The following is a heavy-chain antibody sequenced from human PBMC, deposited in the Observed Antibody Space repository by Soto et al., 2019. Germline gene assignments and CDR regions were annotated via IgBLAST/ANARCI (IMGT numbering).Heavy chain of an antibody. D-gene: IGHD6-13*01. CDR2: LSGSGIST. V-gene: IGHV3-23*01. CDR3: AKELVGALYYGMDV. CDR1: GFTFSDYA. J-gene: IGHJ6*02. Sequence: XVSLRLSFAASGFTFSDYAKNWVRPAPGKGLEWVSTLSGSGISTYDADFVKGRFTISRDNSKNMLFLQMNSLRAEDTAIYYCAKELVGALYYGMDVWGQGTTVTVSS.